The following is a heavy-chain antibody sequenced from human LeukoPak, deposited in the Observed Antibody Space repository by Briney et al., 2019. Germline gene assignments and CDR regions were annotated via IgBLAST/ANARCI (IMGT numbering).Heavy chain of an antibody. J-gene: IGHJ4*02. V-gene: IGHV1-24*01. CDR1: GHTLTELS. D-gene: IGHD3-10*01. CDR2: FDPEDGET. CDR3: ANYGSGSYYR. Sequence: ASVKVSCKVSGHTLTELSMHWVRQAPGKGLEWMGGFDPEDGETIYAQKFQGRVTMTEDASTDTAYMELSSLRSEDTAVYYCANYGSGSYYRWGQGTLVTVSS.